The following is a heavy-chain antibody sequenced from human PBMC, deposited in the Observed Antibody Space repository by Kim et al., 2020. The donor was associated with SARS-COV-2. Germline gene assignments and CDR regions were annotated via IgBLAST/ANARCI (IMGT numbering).Heavy chain of an antibody. CDR2: IYPGDSDT. CDR3: ARLYPRFTIFAPSPAYMDV. V-gene: IGHV5-51*01. J-gene: IGHJ6*03. CDR1: GYSFTSYW. D-gene: IGHD3-3*01. Sequence: GESLKISCKGSGYSFTSYWIGWVRQMPGKGLEWMGIIYPGDSDTRYSPSFQGQVTISADKSISTAYLQWSSLKASDTAMYYCARLYPRFTIFAPSPAYMDVWGPGTTVTVSS.